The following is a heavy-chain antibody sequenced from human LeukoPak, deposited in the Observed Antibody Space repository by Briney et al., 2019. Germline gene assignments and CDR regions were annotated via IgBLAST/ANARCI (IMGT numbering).Heavy chain of an antibody. J-gene: IGHJ4*02. V-gene: IGHV3-53*01. CDR2: IYSGGST. CDR3: ARDDYGSGSWSDY. Sequence: GGSLRLSCAASGFTVSSNYMNWVRQAPGKGLEWVSVIYSGGSTYYADSVKGRFTISRDNSKNTLYLQMNSLRVEDTAVYYCARDDYGSGSWSDYWGQGTLVTVSS. CDR1: GFTVSSNY. D-gene: IGHD3-10*01.